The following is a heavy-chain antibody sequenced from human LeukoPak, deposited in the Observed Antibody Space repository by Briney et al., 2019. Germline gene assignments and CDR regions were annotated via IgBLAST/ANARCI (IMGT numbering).Heavy chain of an antibody. J-gene: IGHJ4*02. D-gene: IGHD3-3*01. Sequence: GRSLRLSCAASGFTFSSYAMHWVRQAPGKGLEWVAVISYDGSNKYYADSVKGRFTISRDNSKNTLYLQMNSLRAEDTAVYYCARSPYGGDFWSGYYVGPLDYWGQGTLVTVSS. V-gene: IGHV3-30*04. CDR2: ISYDGSNK. CDR1: GFTFSSYA. CDR3: ARSPYGGDFWSGYYVGPLDY.